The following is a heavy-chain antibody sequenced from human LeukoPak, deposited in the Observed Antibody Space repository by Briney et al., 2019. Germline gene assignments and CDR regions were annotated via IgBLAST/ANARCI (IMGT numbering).Heavy chain of an antibody. Sequence: PGRSLRLSCAASGFTFSSYGMHWVRQTPGKGLEWVALISLDGSIEYYVDSVKGRFTISRDNSKNTLFLQMNSLRPEDTAVYYCAKDSDIAVAGSDDALDVWGQGTMVTVSS. CDR3: AKDSDIAVAGSDDALDV. CDR2: ISLDGSIE. D-gene: IGHD6-19*01. J-gene: IGHJ3*01. V-gene: IGHV3-30*18. CDR1: GFTFSSYG.